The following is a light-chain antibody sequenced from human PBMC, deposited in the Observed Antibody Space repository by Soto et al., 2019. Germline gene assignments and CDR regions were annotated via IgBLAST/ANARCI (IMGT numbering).Light chain of an antibody. Sequence: EIVLTQSPGTPSLSPGERATLSCRASQSVKTFLVWYQQKPGQAPRLLIHAASHRPAGIPSRFSGSGSGTDFTLTISSLEPEDAAVYYCQQRSNWPPITFGQGTRLENK. CDR2: AAS. J-gene: IGKJ5*01. V-gene: IGKV3-11*01. CDR3: QQRSNWPPIT. CDR1: QSVKTF.